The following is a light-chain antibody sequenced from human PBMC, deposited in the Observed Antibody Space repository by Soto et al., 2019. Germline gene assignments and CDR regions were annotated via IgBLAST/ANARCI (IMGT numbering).Light chain of an antibody. CDR3: QQYGTSPPIT. J-gene: IGKJ5*01. V-gene: IGKV3-20*01. Sequence: EIVLTQSPGTLSLSPLERATLFCIASQSVSSSYLAWYQQKPGQAPRLLIYGASSRATGIPDRFSGSGSGTDFTLTITRLEPEDFAVYYCQQYGTSPPITFGQGTRLEMK. CDR1: QSVSSSY. CDR2: GAS.